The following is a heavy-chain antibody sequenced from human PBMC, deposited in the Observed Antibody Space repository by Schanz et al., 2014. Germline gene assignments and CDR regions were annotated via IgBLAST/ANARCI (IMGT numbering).Heavy chain of an antibody. V-gene: IGHV3-23*01. Sequence: EVQLLESGGGLVQPGGSLRLSCAASGFTFSSYAMSWVRQAPGKGLEWVSAISGGGGTTYYADSVKGRFTISRDNAENTLFLQMNSLRAEDTAVYYCAKSQGSSFDSWGQGTLVTVSS. CDR2: ISGGGGTT. D-gene: IGHD6-13*01. CDR3: AKSQGSSFDS. CDR1: GFTFSSYA. J-gene: IGHJ4*02.